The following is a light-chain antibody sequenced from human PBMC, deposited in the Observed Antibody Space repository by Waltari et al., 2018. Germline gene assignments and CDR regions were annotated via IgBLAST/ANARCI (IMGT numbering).Light chain of an antibody. CDR2: AVT. J-gene: IGLJ1*01. CDR1: TDDVGRFDL. V-gene: IGLV2-23*02. Sequence: QTALTPPASVSGSPGQSITISCTGSTDDVGRFDLVAWFQQYPGRAPQLIIYAVTKRPSGVSGRCYGDKSGNTAFRTNADHRADDGAVYYGCSYAGGHPRHLVAYLFGSGTDVTV. CDR3: CSYAGGHPRHLVAYL.